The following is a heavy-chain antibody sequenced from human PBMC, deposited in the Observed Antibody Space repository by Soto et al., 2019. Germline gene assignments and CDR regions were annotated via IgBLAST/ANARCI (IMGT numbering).Heavy chain of an antibody. CDR1: GYTFTSYG. V-gene: IGHV1-18*01. CDR2: ISAYNGNT. D-gene: IGHD3-10*01. Sequence: ASVKVSCKASGYTFTSYGISWVRQAPGQGLEWMGWISAYNGNTNYAQKLQGRVTMTTDTSTSTAYMELRSLRSDDTAVYYCAKDLSECNYYGSGSYFVHFDYWGQGTLVTVSS. J-gene: IGHJ4*02. CDR3: AKDLSECNYYGSGSYFVHFDY.